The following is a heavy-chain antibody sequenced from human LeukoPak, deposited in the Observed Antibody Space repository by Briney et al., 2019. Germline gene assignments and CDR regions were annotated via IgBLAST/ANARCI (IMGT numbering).Heavy chain of an antibody. Sequence: GGSLRLSCAASGFTFRSYGVHWVRQAPGKGLEWVAVISYDGSNKYYTDSVKGRFTISRDDSKNTLTLQMNSLRTEDTAVYYCAKDPRIEAAAPDYWGQGALVTVST. CDR3: AKDPRIEAAAPDY. V-gene: IGHV3-30*18. D-gene: IGHD6-13*01. CDR1: GFTFRSYG. J-gene: IGHJ4*02. CDR2: ISYDGSNK.